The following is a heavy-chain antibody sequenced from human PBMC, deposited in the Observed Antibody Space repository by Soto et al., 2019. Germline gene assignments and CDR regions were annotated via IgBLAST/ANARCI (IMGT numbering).Heavy chain of an antibody. CDR2: IYPGDSDT. V-gene: IGHV5-51*01. CDR1: GYSFTSYW. CDR3: ARGPGRWLKSGRYNWFDP. Sequence: PGESLKISCKGSGYSFTSYWIGWVRQMPGKGLEWMGIIYPGDSDTRYSPSFQGQVTISADKSISTAYLQWSSLTASDTAMYYCARGPGRWLKSGRYNWFDPWGQGTLVTVSS. D-gene: IGHD1-26*01. J-gene: IGHJ5*02.